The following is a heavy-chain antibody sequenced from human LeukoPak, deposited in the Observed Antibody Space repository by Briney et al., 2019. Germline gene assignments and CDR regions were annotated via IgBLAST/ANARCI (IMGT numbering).Heavy chain of an antibody. J-gene: IGHJ4*02. CDR2: IKSKTDGETT. Sequence: PGGSLRLSCVDSGFTFTNAWMSWVRQAPGKGREGMARIKSKTDGETTNYAEPVRGRFTISRDDSKSAVYLQMNSLKIEDTAVYYCTTDLGTYYHGSQRLIPIDYWGQGTLVTVSS. CDR3: TTDLGTYYHGSQRLIPIDY. V-gene: IGHV3-15*06. D-gene: IGHD3-10*01. CDR1: GFTFTNAW.